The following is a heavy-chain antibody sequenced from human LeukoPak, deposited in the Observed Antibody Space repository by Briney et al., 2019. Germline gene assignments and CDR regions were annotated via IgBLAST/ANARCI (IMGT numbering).Heavy chain of an antibody. CDR2: IIPIFGTI. D-gene: IGHD3-9*01. J-gene: IGHJ6*04. CDR3: ARAPQTGPHYYGMDV. V-gene: IGHV1-69*01. CDR1: GGTFSSYA. Sequence: ASVKVSCKASGGTFSSYAISWVRQAPGQGLEWMGGIIPIFGTINYAQKFLGRVTITADESTNTAYMELSSLRSEDTAVYYCARAPQTGPHYYGMDVWGKGTTVTVPS.